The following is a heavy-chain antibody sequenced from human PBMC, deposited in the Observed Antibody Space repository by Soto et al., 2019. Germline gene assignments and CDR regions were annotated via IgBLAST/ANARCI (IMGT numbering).Heavy chain of an antibody. CDR3: ARDRSSGWYEYLGNYYYYGMDV. J-gene: IGHJ6*02. V-gene: IGHV4-59*01. CDR2: IYYSGST. Sequence: SETLSLTCTVSGGSISSYYWGWIRQPPGKGLEWIGYIYYSGSTNYNPSLKGRVTISVDTSKNQFSLKLSSVTAADTAVYYCARDRSSGWYEYLGNYYYYGMDVWGQGTTVTVSS. CDR1: GGSISSYY. D-gene: IGHD6-19*01.